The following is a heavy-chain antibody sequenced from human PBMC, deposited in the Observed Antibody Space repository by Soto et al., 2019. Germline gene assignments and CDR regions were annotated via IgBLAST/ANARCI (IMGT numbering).Heavy chain of an antibody. J-gene: IGHJ4*02. Sequence: PGGSLRLSXTASGITFSNYAMSWVRQAPRKGLEWVSSISTSGGRPYYADSVKGRFTISRDNSKNTLYLQMNSLRVEDTAVYYCAKDPDRYDYVWGTYRYIDHWGQGTLVTVSS. CDR3: AKDPDRYDYVWGTYRYIDH. CDR1: GITFSNYA. CDR2: ISTSGGRP. D-gene: IGHD3-16*02. V-gene: IGHV3-23*01.